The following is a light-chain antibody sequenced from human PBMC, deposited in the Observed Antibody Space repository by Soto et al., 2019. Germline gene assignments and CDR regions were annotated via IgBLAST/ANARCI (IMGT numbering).Light chain of an antibody. CDR2: DAS. V-gene: IGKV1-5*01. CDR3: QQYNSYPWT. CDR1: QSISSW. J-gene: IGKJ1*01. Sequence: DSQMTQLPSTLSASVGDRDTIPCXASQSISSWLAWYQQKPGKAPKLLISDASSFKTGVPSRFSGSGSGTEFTLTISSLQPDDVATYYCQQYNSYPWTLGQGTEVDI.